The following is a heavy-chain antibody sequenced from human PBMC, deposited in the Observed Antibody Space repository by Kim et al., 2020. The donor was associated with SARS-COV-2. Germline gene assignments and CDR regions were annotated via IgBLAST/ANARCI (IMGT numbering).Heavy chain of an antibody. V-gene: IGHV4-34*01. D-gene: IGHD3-10*01. CDR1: GGSFSGYY. CDR3: ARAVRSSPGVIYLFDY. Sequence: SETLSLTCAVYGGSFSGYYWSWIRQPPGKGLEWIGEINHSGSTNYNPSLKSRVTISVDTSKNQFSLKLSSVTAADTAVYYCARAVRSSPGVIYLFDYWGQGTLVTVSS. CDR2: INHSGST. J-gene: IGHJ4*02.